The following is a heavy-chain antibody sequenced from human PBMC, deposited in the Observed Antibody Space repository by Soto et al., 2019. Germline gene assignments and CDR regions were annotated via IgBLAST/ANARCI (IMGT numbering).Heavy chain of an antibody. J-gene: IGHJ4*02. D-gene: IGHD4-17*01. V-gene: IGHV4-39*01. CDR3: ATRIYGDYVIFDY. Sequence: SETLSLTCTVSGGSISSSSYYWGWIRQPPGKELEWIGSIYYSGSTYYNPSLKSRVTISVDTSKNQFSLKLSSVTAADTAVYYCATRIYGDYVIFDYWGQGTLVTVSS. CDR2: IYYSGST. CDR1: GGSISSSSYY.